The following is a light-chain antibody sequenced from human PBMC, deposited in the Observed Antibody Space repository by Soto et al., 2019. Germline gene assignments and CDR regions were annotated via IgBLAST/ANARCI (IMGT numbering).Light chain of an antibody. J-gene: IGKJ1*01. CDR2: KAS. V-gene: IGKV1-5*03. Sequence: DIQSTQSPSTLCLCVLDIVSITCRASQTISSWLAWYQQKPGKAPKLLIYKASTLKSGVPSRFSGSGSGTEFTLTISSLQPDDFATYYCQHYNSYSEAFGQGTKVDIK. CDR1: QTISSW. CDR3: QHYNSYSEA.